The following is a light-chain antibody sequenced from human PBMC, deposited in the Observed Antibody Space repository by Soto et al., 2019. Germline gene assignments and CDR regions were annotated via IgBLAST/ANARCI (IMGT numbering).Light chain of an antibody. CDR3: MQALQTPKT. J-gene: IGKJ1*01. CDR2: LGS. V-gene: IGKV2-28*01. CDR1: QSLLHSDGYNY. Sequence: DIVMTQSPLSLPLTPGEPASISCRSSQSLLHSDGYNYLDWYLQKPGQAPQLLIYLGSNRASGVPDRFSGSGSGTDFTLKISRVEAEDVGIYYCMQALQTPKTFGQGTKVEIK.